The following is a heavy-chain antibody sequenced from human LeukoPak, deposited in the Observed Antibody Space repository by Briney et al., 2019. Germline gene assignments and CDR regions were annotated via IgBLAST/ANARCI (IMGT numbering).Heavy chain of an antibody. CDR3: ARGFTMVRGIMRYMDV. CDR2: IFHSGST. Sequence: PSGTLSLTCGVSGGSISSSYWWSWVRQPPGKGLEWIGEIFHSGSTNHNPSLKSRVTISVDKSKNQFSLKLRSVTAADTAVYYCARGFTMVRGIMRYMDVWGKGTTVTISS. CDR1: GGSISSSYW. D-gene: IGHD3-10*01. V-gene: IGHV4-4*02. J-gene: IGHJ6*03.